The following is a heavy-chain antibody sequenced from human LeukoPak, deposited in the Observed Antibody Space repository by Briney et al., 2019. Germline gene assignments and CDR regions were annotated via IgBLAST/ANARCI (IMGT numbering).Heavy chain of an antibody. V-gene: IGHV4-39*01. J-gene: IGHJ5*02. CDR1: GGSISSSSYY. Sequence: SETLSLTCTVSGGSISSSSYYWGWIRQPPGKGLEWIRSIYYSGSTYYNPSLKSRVTISVDTFKNQFSLKLSSVTAADTAVYYCARHSYDDYVWGSYRWYNWFDPWGQGTLVTVSS. CDR3: ARHSYDDYVWGSYRWYNWFDP. CDR2: IYYSGST. D-gene: IGHD3-16*02.